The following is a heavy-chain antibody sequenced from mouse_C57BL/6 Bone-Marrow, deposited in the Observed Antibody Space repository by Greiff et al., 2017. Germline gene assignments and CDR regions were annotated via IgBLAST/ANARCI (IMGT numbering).Heavy chain of an antibody. V-gene: IGHV14-2*01. D-gene: IGHD2-12*01. Sequence: EVQLQQSGAELVKPGASVKLSCTASGFNFNDYYMHWVKQRTEQGLEWIGRIGPADGETKSAPQFQGKATITAATSSNTAYLQLRRLTSEDTAVNYCALSNDAGYWYFDDWGKGTTVTVSS. J-gene: IGHJ1*03. CDR1: GFNFNDYY. CDR2: IGPADGET. CDR3: ALSNDAGYWYFDD.